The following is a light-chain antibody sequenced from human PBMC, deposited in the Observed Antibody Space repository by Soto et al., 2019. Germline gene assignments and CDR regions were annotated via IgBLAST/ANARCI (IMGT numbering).Light chain of an antibody. V-gene: IGLV2-14*03. CDR3: ISFRRGNTEVV. Sequence: QSALTQPASVSGSPGQSITISGSGTSSDIGGFNFVSWYQQHPGKAPKLIIFDVSDRPSGVSDRFSGSKSGTTASLTISGLQAEDEADYYCISFRRGNTEVVFGGGTKLTVL. J-gene: IGLJ3*02. CDR2: DVS. CDR1: SSDIGGFNF.